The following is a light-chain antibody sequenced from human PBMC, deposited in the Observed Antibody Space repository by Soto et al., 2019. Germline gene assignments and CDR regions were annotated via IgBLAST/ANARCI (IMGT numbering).Light chain of an antibody. CDR2: GVS. J-gene: IGKJ4*01. CDR1: HSVSSN. Sequence: EIVMTQSPATLSVSPGERATLSCRASHSVSSNLAWYQQKPGQAPRLLIYGVSARASGIPARFSGSGSGTDFTLTISSLQSEDFAVYYCHQYNNWPLTFGGGTKVEIK. V-gene: IGKV3-15*01. CDR3: HQYNNWPLT.